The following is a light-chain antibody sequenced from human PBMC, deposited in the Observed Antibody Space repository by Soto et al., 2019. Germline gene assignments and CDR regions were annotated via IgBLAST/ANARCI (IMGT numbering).Light chain of an antibody. CDR1: QSVDSKY. CDR2: GAS. V-gene: IGKV3-20*01. CDR3: QQYGRSPPSIT. Sequence: EIVLTQSPGTLSLSPGERATLSCRASQSVDSKYLAWYQQKPGQAPRLLIYGASSRATGLPARFSGSGSGTDFTLTISRLEPEDFAVYYCQQYGRSPPSITFGQGTRLESK. J-gene: IGKJ5*01.